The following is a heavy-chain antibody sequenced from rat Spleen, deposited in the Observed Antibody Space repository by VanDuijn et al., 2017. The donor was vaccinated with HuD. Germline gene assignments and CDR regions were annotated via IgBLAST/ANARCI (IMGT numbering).Heavy chain of an antibody. CDR2: MWSGGST. J-gene: IGHJ2*01. CDR3: ARGIYYFDY. Sequence: QVQLKESGPGLVQPSQTLSLACTVSGFSVTSYHVHWVRQPSGKGLEWMGVMWSGGSTDYNSALKSRLSISRDTSKNQVFLKMNSLQSEDTTTYYCARGIYYFDYWGQGVMVTVSS. CDR1: GFSVTSYH. V-gene: IGHV2-45*01.